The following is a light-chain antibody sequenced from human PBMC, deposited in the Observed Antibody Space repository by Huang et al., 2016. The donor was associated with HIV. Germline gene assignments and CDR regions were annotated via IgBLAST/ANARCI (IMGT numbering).Light chain of an antibody. Sequence: IQMTQSPTSLSASVGDRVSIVCRASQSISTYLNWYQQKPGKAPKLLISSASTLHSGVPSRFSGSGSGTEFTLTIRGLQLDDFATYHCQQSYSALSSFGPGTRL. J-gene: IGKJ5*01. V-gene: IGKV1-39*01. CDR2: SAS. CDR3: QQSYSALSS. CDR1: QSISTY.